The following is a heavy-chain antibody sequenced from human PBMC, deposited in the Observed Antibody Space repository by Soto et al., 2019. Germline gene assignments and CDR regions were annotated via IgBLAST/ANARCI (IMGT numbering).Heavy chain of an antibody. CDR2: ISYDGSEK. D-gene: IGHD3-16*01. V-gene: IGHV3-30*18. CDR3: AKAWGGRRSSNWFDP. Sequence: QVQLVESGGGVVQPGRSLRLSCAASGFTFSSFGIHWVRQAPGKGLEWVAVISYDGSEKYYADSVKGRFTISRDNSKNTLYLQMNSLRAEDTAVYHCAKAWGGRRSSNWFDPWGQGTLVTVSS. CDR1: GFTFSSFG. J-gene: IGHJ5*02.